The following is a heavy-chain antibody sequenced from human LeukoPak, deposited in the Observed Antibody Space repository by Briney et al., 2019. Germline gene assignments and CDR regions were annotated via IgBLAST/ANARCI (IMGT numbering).Heavy chain of an antibody. CDR1: GFTFSSYA. V-gene: IGHV3-30-3*01. D-gene: IGHD6-19*01. Sequence: GGSLRLSCAASGFTFSSYAMHWVRQAPDKGLEWVAVISYDGSNKYYADSVKGRFTISRDNSKNTLYLQMDSLRAEDTAVYYCARGSGRYWYFDLWGRGTLVTVSS. J-gene: IGHJ2*01. CDR3: ARGSGRYWYFDL. CDR2: ISYDGSNK.